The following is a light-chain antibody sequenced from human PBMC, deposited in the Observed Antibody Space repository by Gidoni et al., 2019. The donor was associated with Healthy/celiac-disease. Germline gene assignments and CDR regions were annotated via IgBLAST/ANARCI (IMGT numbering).Light chain of an antibody. V-gene: IGKV1-39*01. J-gene: IGKJ2*01. CDR1: QSISSY. CDR2: AAS. Sequence: DIQMTQSPSSLSASVGDRVTITCRASQSISSYLNWYQQKPGKAPKLLIYAASSLQSGVPSSISGSGSGTDFTLTISSLQPEDFATYYCQQSYGTLPYTFGQGTKLEIK. CDR3: QQSYGTLPYT.